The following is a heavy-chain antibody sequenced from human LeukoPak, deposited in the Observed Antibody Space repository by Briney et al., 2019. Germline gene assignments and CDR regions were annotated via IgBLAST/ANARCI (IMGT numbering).Heavy chain of an antibody. D-gene: IGHD1-26*01. CDR1: GFTFSSYW. CDR2: INGDGSTT. V-gene: IGHV3-74*01. J-gene: IGHJ4*02. CDR3: AREDGRRY. Sequence: GGSLRLSCAASGFTFSSYWMHWVRQAPGKGLVWVSRINGDGSTTSYADSVKGRFTISRDNAKNSLYLQMNSLRAEDTAVYYCAREDGRRYWGQGTLVTVSS.